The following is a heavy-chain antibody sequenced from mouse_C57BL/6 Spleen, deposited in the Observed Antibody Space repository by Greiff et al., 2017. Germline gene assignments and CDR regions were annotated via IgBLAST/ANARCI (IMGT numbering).Heavy chain of an antibody. CDR3: AVDSNYRDYYAMDY. Sequence: EVQLVESGGGLVKPGGSLKLSCAASGFTFSDYGMPWVRQAPEKGLEWVAYISSGSSTIYYADTVKGRVTISRDNAKNTLFLQLTSLRSEDTALYYCAVDSNYRDYYAMDYWGQGTSVTVSS. V-gene: IGHV5-17*01. CDR2: ISSGSSTI. D-gene: IGHD2-5*01. J-gene: IGHJ4*01. CDR1: GFTFSDYG.